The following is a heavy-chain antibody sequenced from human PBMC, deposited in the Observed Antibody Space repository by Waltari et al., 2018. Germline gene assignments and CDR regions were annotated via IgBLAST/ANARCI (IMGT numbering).Heavy chain of an antibody. J-gene: IGHJ4*02. D-gene: IGHD6-6*01. V-gene: IGHV4-39*07. CDR2: IYYSGST. CDR3: ARDPLGMARLHLVY. Sequence: QLQLQESGPGLVKPSETLSLTCTVSGGSISSSSYYWGWIRQPPGKGLEWIGSIYYSGSTYYNPSLKSRVTISVDTSKNQFSLKLSSVTAADTAVYYCARDPLGMARLHLVYWGQGTLVTVSS. CDR1: GGSISSSSYY.